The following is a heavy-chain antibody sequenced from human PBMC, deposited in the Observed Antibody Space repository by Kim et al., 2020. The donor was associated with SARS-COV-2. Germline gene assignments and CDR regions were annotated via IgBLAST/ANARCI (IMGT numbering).Heavy chain of an antibody. D-gene: IGHD2-2*01. CDR3: ARAPSRTYYFDY. J-gene: IGHJ4*02. Sequence: YYADSVKGRFTISRDNSKNTLYLQMNSLRAEDTAVYYCARAPSRTYYFDYWGQGTLVTVSS. V-gene: IGHV3-53*01.